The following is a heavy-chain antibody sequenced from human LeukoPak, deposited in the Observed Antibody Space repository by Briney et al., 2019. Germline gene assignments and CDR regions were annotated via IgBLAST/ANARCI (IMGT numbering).Heavy chain of an antibody. V-gene: IGHV1-18*01. CDR1: GHSFTHHG. CDR2: ISGYNGDT. CDR3: ARDPTNTSGRYAYFDY. D-gene: IGHD6-19*01. J-gene: IGHJ4*02. Sequence: ASVKLSFKSFGHSFTHHGFSWVRQAPGQGLEWMGWISGYNGDTHYAQNFQGRVTLTSDTSTSTVYMELRSLRSDDTAVYYCARDPTNTSGRYAYFDYWGQGALVTVSS.